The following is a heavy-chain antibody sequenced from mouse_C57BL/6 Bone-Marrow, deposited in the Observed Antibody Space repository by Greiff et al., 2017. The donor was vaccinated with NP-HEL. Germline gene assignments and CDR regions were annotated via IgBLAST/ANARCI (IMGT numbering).Heavy chain of an antibody. D-gene: IGHD2-2*01. CDR1: FSPFPLSF. Sequence: QLQQPGAELVTPSSPFPLPFPSSFSPFPLSFLPFFPPLPFQCLYLILIIHPNSVSTNYNEKFKSKATLTVDKSSSTAYMQLSSLTSEDSAVYYCARGLLWLRRRDYYAMDYWGQGTSVTVSS. V-gene: IGHV1-64*01. CDR2: IHPNSVST. CDR3: ARGLLWLRRRDYYAMDY. J-gene: IGHJ4*01.